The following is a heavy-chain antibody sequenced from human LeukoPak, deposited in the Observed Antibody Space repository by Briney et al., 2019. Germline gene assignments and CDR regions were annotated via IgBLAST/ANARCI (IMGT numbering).Heavy chain of an antibody. CDR3: ARDAPQVPNSGWVFDYFDY. Sequence: GGSLRLSCAASGFSFNGYEMHWVRQAPGKGLEWVSYIGSGGSTTYYADSVKGRFTISRDNAKNSLYLQMNSLRAEDTAVYYCARDAPQVPNSGWVFDYFDYWGQGTLLTVSS. CDR1: GFSFNGYE. D-gene: IGHD6-25*01. J-gene: IGHJ4*02. V-gene: IGHV3-48*03. CDR2: IGSGGSTT.